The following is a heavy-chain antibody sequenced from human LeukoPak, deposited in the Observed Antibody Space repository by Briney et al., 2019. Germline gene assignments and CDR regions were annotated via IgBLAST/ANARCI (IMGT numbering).Heavy chain of an antibody. D-gene: IGHD3-9*01. CDR2: IYYSGTT. Sequence: SETLSLTCIVSDGSISSSSHFWGWIRQPPGKGLEWIGSIYYSGTTYYNPSLKSRVTMSVDTSKNQFSLKLSSVTAADTAVYYCARDGPFYYDILTGYYNWFDPWGQGTLVTVSS. V-gene: IGHV4-39*07. J-gene: IGHJ5*02. CDR3: ARDGPFYYDILTGYYNWFDP. CDR1: DGSISSSSHF.